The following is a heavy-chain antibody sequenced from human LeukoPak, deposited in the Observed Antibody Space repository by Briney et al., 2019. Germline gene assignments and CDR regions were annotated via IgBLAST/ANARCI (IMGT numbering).Heavy chain of an antibody. J-gene: IGHJ4*02. CDR3: ARGARAGYNLEPFDY. CDR2: IYYSGST. Sequence: SETLSLTCTVSGGSMSSYYWSWIPQPPGKGLEWIGYIYYSGSTKYNPSLKSRVTISVDTSKNQFSLKLSSVTAADTAVYYCARGARAGYNLEPFDYWGQGTLVTVSS. V-gene: IGHV4-59*08. D-gene: IGHD5-24*01. CDR1: GGSMSSYY.